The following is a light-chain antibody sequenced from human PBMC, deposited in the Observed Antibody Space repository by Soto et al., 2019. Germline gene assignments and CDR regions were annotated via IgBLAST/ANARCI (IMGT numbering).Light chain of an antibody. CDR3: QQYHDYWT. V-gene: IGKV1-5*01. J-gene: IGKJ1*01. CDR2: DAS. Sequence: DIQMTQSPSTLSASVGDRVTITCRARQRISSWLAWYQQKPGKAPKLLIYDASNLESGVPSRFSGSESGTEFTLTISSLQPDDFATYYCQQYHDYWTFGQGTKVEMK. CDR1: QRISSW.